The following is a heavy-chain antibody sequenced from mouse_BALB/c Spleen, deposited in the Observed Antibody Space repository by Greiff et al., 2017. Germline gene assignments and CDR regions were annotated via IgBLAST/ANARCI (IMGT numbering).Heavy chain of an antibody. J-gene: IGHJ1*01. CDR3: TREPSYWYFDV. Sequence: VKLMESGAELVKPGASVKLSCKASGYTFTSYYMYWVKQRPGQGLEWIGEINPSNGGTNFNEKFKSKATLTVDKSSSTAYMQLSSLTSEDSAVYYCTREPSYWYFDVWGAGTTVTVSS. CDR2: INPSNGGT. CDR1: GYTFTSYY. D-gene: IGHD2-10*02. V-gene: IGHV1S81*02.